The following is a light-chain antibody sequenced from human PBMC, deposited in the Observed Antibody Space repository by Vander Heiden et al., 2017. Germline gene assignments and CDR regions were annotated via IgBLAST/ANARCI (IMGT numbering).Light chain of an antibody. CDR1: QSVHLN. CDR3: QQHSTWPSLT. V-gene: IGKV3-15*01. Sequence: ELVMTQSPCTLSLAPGQRASLHRSASQSVHLNVAWSQQRPGQAPRLLLHASSTRANGGPDRFSGSGAGTEFTLTISSLQSEDFAVFFCQQHSTWPSLTFGGGTRVE. J-gene: IGKJ4*01. CDR2: ASS.